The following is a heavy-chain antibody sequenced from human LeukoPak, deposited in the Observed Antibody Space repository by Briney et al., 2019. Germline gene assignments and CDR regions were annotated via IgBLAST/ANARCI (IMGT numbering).Heavy chain of an antibody. CDR3: ARDRRVRGYSYASVTDY. Sequence: GGSLRLSCAASGFTFSDYYMSWIRQAPGKGLEWISYISSSGDTIFYADSVKGRFTISRDNAKNSLYLQMDSLRAEDTAVYYCARDRRVRGYSYASVTDYWGQGTLVTVSS. J-gene: IGHJ4*02. CDR2: ISSSGDTI. CDR1: GFTFSDYY. V-gene: IGHV3-11*04. D-gene: IGHD5-18*01.